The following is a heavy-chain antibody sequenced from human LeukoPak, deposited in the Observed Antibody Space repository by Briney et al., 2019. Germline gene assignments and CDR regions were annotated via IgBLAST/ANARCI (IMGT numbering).Heavy chain of an antibody. D-gene: IGHD5-18*01. CDR3: AKDEGHSYGPYFDY. CDR1: GFTFSSYE. CDR2: ISSSGSTI. V-gene: IGHV3-48*03. Sequence: GGSLRLSCAASGFTFSSYEMNWVRQAPGKGLEWVSYISSSGSTIYYADSVKGRFTISRDNSKNSLYLQMNSLRTEDTAFYYCAKDEGHSYGPYFDYWGQGTLVTVSS. J-gene: IGHJ4*02.